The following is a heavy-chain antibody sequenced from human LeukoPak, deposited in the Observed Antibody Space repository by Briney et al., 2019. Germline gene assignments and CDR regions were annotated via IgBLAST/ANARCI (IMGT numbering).Heavy chain of an antibody. CDR3: ARVPWDIVVVAAASRPTYYYYGMHV. D-gene: IGHD2-2*01. J-gene: IGHJ6*04. Sequence: SGTLSLTCAVSGGSIDSSNWGSWLRQPPGKGLEWIGEIYHSGSTNYNPSLKSRVTISVDKSKNQFSLKLSSVTDADTAVYYCARVPWDIVVVAAASRPTYYYYGMHVWGKGTTVTVSS. CDR1: GGSIDSSNW. CDR2: IYHSGST. V-gene: IGHV4-4*02.